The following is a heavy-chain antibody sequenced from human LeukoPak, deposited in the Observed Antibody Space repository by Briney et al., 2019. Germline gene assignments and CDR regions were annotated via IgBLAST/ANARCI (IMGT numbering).Heavy chain of an antibody. CDR2: IYYSGST. V-gene: IGHV4-59*01. Sequence: SETLSLTCTVSGGSISSYYWSWIRQPPGKGLEWIEYIYYSGSTNYNPSLKSRVTISVDTSKNQFSLKLSSVTAADTAVYYCARVYGDYEGDAFDIWGQGTMVTVSS. J-gene: IGHJ3*02. CDR1: GGSISSYY. D-gene: IGHD4-17*01. CDR3: ARVYGDYEGDAFDI.